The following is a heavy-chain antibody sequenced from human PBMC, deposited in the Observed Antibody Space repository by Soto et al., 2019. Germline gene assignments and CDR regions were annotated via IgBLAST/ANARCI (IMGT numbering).Heavy chain of an antibody. CDR3: ARTGSSGWYPFDY. Sequence: GGSLRLSCAASGFTVSSNYMSWVRQAPGKGLEWVSVIYSGGSTYYADSVKGRFTISRDNSKNTLYLQMNSLRAEDTAAYYCARTGSSGWYPFDYWGQGTLVTVSS. V-gene: IGHV3-66*01. J-gene: IGHJ4*02. CDR2: IYSGGST. CDR1: GFTVSSNY. D-gene: IGHD6-19*01.